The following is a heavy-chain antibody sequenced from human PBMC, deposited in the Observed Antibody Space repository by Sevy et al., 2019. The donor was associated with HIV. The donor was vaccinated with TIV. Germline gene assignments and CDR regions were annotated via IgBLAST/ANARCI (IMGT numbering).Heavy chain of an antibody. Sequence: GGSLRLSCAASGFTFSNYWMSWVRQAPGKGLEWVANIKRDGSEKYYVASVKGLFTISRDNAKTSLYLQMNSLRVEDTAMYYCARDCSSANCLWGMDVWGQGTTVTVSS. D-gene: IGHD2-2*01. CDR3: ARDCSSANCLWGMDV. CDR2: IKRDGSEK. V-gene: IGHV3-7*03. CDR1: GFTFSNYW. J-gene: IGHJ6*02.